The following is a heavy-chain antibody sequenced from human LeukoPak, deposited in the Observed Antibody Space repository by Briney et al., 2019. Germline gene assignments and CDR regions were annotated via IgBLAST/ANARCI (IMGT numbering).Heavy chain of an antibody. CDR1: GGSLTSYY. V-gene: IGHV4-59*08. CDR2: IYYSGSV. J-gene: IGHJ4*02. Sequence: SETLSLTCTVSGGSLTSYYWSGIRQPPGKGLQWIGYIYYSGSVNYNPSLKSRVTISVDTSKNQFSLNLSSVTAADTAVYYCARLGSYFDYWGQGTQVTVSS. CDR3: ARLGSYFDY.